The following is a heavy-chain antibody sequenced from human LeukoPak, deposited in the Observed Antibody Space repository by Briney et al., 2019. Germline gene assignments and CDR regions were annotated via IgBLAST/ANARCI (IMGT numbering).Heavy chain of an antibody. CDR2: IIPIFGTA. CDR1: GGTFSSYA. J-gene: IGHJ5*02. Sequence: SVKVSCKASGGTFSSYAISWVRQAPGQGLEWMGGIIPIFGTANYAQKFQGRVTITADESTSTAYMELSSLRSEDTAVYYCARDHRDVVVPAAIFDLWGQGTLVTVSS. V-gene: IGHV1-69*13. CDR3: ARDHRDVVVPAAIFDL. D-gene: IGHD2-2*02.